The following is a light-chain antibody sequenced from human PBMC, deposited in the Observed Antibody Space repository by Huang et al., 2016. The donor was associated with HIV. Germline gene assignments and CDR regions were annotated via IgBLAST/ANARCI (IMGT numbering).Light chain of an antibody. J-gene: IGKJ4*01. CDR3: QQSYSTLFT. CDR2: GAS. Sequence: DIQMTQSPSSLSASVGDRVTITCRASQSISSYLNWYQHKPGKAPKLLIYGASTLESGVPSRFRGSGSGTDFTLTISSLQPEDFATYYCQQSYSTLFTFGGGAKVDIK. V-gene: IGKV1-39*01. CDR1: QSISSY.